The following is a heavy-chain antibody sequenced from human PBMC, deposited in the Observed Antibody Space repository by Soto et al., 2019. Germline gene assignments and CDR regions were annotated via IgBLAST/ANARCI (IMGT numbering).Heavy chain of an antibody. CDR3: AGDVDQDWDNCSANSGAFGN. Sequence: GRSLRLSCTASGFSFSSNYMSWVRQAPGKGLEWVSVIYSGGSTYYADSVKDRFTISRDNSKNTLYLQMNSLRAEDTAVYYCAGDVDQDWDNCSANSGAFGNWSKGTMDTVSS. V-gene: IGHV3-53*01. CDR1: GFSFSSNY. CDR2: IYSGGST. J-gene: IGHJ3*02. D-gene: IGHD2-15*01.